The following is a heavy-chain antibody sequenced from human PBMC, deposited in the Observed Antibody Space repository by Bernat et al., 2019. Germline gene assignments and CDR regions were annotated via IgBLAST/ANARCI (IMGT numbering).Heavy chain of an antibody. CDR1: GFTVSSNY. CDR2: IYSGCST. J-gene: IGHJ4*02. V-gene: IGHV3-66*01. D-gene: IGHD1-26*01. Sequence: EVQLVESGGGLVQPGGSLRLSCAASGFTVSSNYMSWVRQAPGKGLEWVSVIYSGCSTYYEDSMKGRYAISRDNAKNTLYLQMNSVRAEETAVYYCERESGGEDRNDYWGQGTLVTVSS. CDR3: ERESGGEDRNDY.